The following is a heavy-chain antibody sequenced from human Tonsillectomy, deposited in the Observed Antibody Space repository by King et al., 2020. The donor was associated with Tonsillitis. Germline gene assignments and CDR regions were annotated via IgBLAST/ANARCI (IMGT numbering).Heavy chain of an antibody. Sequence: VQLQESGPGLVQPSETLSLTCTVSGGSITGYHWSWIRQPPGKGLEWIAYIYYTGATDYNPSLRSRVTISLDTSMNQFSLKVRSVTAADTAIYYCVRHESGSCRKFDYWGHGTLVTVSS. CDR2: IYYTGAT. J-gene: IGHJ4*01. CDR1: GGSITGYH. D-gene: IGHD1-14*01. CDR3: VRHESGSCRKFDY. V-gene: IGHV4-59*08.